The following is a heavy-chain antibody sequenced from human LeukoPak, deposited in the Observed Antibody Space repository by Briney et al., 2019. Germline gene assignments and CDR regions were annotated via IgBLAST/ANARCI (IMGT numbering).Heavy chain of an antibody. V-gene: IGHV4-30-2*01. Sequence: SQTLSLTCTVSGGSISSGGYYWSRIRQPPGKGLEWIGYIYHSGSTYYNPSLKSRVTISVDRSKNQFSLKLSSVTAADTAVYYCARDDLSVAARLSGVWGQGTLVSVSS. J-gene: IGHJ4*02. CDR3: ARDDLSVAARLSGV. CDR1: GGSISSGGYY. D-gene: IGHD6-6*01. CDR2: IYHSGST.